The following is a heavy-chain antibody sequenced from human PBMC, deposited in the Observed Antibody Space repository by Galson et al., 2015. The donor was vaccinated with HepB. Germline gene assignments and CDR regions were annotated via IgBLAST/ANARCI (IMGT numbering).Heavy chain of an antibody. Sequence: QSGAEVKKPGESLKISCKGSGYSFTSYWIGWVRQMPGKGLEWMGIIYPGDSDTRYSPSFQGQVTISADKSISTAYLQWSSLKASDTAMYYCASTPYYYGSGSYYMVWYFDYWGQGTLVTVSS. J-gene: IGHJ4*02. CDR1: GYSFTSYW. CDR3: ASTPYYYGSGSYYMVWYFDY. D-gene: IGHD3-10*01. CDR2: IYPGDSDT. V-gene: IGHV5-51*03.